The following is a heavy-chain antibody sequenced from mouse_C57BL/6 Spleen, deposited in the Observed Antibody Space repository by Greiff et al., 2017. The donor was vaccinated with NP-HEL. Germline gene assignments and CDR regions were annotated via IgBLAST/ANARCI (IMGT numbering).Heavy chain of an antibody. Sequence: QVQLQLPGAELVMPGASVKLSCKASGYTFTSYWMHWVKQRPGQGLEWIGEIDPSDSYTNYNQKFKGKSTLTVDKSSSTAYMQLSSLTSEESAVYYCARGGYYGSSYDYFDYWGQGTTLTVSS. D-gene: IGHD1-1*01. CDR2: IDPSDSYT. CDR1: GYTFTSYW. CDR3: ARGGYYGSSYDYFDY. V-gene: IGHV1-69*01. J-gene: IGHJ2*01.